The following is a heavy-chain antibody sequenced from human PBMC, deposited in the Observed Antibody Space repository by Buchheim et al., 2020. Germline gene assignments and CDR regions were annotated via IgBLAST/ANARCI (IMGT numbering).Heavy chain of an antibody. J-gene: IGHJ4*02. D-gene: IGHD3-22*01. V-gene: IGHV4-61*02. CDR2: IYTSGST. CDR1: GGSISRGSYY. Sequence: QVQLQESGPGLVKPSQTLSLTCTVSGGSISRGSYYGSWIRQPAGKGLEWIGRIYTSGSTNYNQSLKSRVTISVDTSKNQFSLKLSSVTAADTAVYYCAREADDSSGYYPYYFDYWGQGTL. CDR3: AREADDSSGYYPYYFDY.